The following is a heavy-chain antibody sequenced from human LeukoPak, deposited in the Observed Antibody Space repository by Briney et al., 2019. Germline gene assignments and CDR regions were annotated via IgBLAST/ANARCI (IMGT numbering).Heavy chain of an antibody. Sequence: SETLSLTCTVSGGSISTYYWNWIRQPPGRGLEWLGYIEYSGSTNYNPSLKSRLTMSVDSSKNQFSLKLSSVTAADTAVYYCAREDILTGPAGDYWGQGTLVTVSS. CDR2: IEYSGST. CDR3: AREDILTGPAGDY. CDR1: GGSISTYY. D-gene: IGHD3-9*01. J-gene: IGHJ4*02. V-gene: IGHV4-59*08.